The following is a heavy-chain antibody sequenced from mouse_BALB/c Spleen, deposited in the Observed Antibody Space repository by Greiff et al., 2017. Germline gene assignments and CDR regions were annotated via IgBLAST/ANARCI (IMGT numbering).Heavy chain of an antibody. Sequence: VQLQQSGAELMKPGASVKISCKATGYTFSSYWIEWVKQRPGHGLEWIGEILPGSGSTNYNEKFKGKATFTADTSSNTAYMQLSSLTSEDSAVYYCARGARDYYAMDYWGQGTSVTVSS. CDR3: ARGARDYYAMDY. D-gene: IGHD3-1*01. CDR1: GYTFSSYW. CDR2: ILPGSGST. V-gene: IGHV1-9*01. J-gene: IGHJ4*01.